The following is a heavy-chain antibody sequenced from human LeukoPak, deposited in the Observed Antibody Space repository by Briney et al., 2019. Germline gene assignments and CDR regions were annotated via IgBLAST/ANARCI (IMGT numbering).Heavy chain of an antibody. Sequence: ASVKVSCKASGYTFTSYAMNWVRQAPGQGLEWMGWINTNTGNPTYAQGFTGRFVFSLDTSVSTAYLQISSLKAEDTAVYYCARDRSYYDILTGYYKWDNFDYWGQGTLVTVSS. D-gene: IGHD3-9*01. CDR2: INTNTGNP. J-gene: IGHJ4*02. CDR1: GYTFTSYA. CDR3: ARDRSYYDILTGYYKWDNFDY. V-gene: IGHV7-4-1*02.